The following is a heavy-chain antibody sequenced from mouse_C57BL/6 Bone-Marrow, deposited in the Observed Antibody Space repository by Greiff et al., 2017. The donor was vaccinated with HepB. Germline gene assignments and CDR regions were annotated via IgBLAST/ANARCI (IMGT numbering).Heavy chain of an antibody. J-gene: IGHJ3*01. D-gene: IGHD2-1*01. CDR3: AKLYYGNYGFAY. CDR1: GFSLTSYG. Sequence: QVHVKQSGPGLVQPSQSLSITCTVSGFSLTSYGVHWVRQSPGKGLEWLGVIWSGGSTDYNAAFISRRSISKDNSKSQVFFKMNSLQADDTAIYYCAKLYYGNYGFAYWGQGTLVTVSA. V-gene: IGHV2-2*01. CDR2: IWSGGST.